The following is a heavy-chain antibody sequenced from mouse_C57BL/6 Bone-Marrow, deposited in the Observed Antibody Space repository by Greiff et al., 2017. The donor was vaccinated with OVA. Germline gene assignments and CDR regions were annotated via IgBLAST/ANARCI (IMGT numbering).Heavy chain of an antibody. CDR2: IYPGSGST. D-gene: IGHD2-2*01. J-gene: IGHJ3*01. CDR3: ARRYYGYDGAWFAY. V-gene: IGHV1-55*01. Sequence: VQLQQPGAELVKPGASVKMSCKASGYTFTSYWITWVKQRPGQGLEWIGDIYPGSGSTNYNETFKSKATLTVDTSSSTAYMQLSSLTSEDSAVYYCARRYYGYDGAWFAYWGQGTLVTVSA. CDR1: GYTFTSYW.